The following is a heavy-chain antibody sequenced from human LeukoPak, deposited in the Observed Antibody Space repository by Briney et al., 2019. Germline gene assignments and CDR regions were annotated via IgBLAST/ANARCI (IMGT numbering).Heavy chain of an antibody. D-gene: IGHD5-12*01. V-gene: IGHV3-53*01. CDR2: ITSGGNT. CDR1: LFTVSSNY. CDR3: ARGRGYRDYDRPLDY. Sequence: GGSLRLSRAASLFTVSSNYMNGVRQAPGKGLEWVSVITSGGNTYYADSVKGRFTTSRDNSKNTLYVQMNSLRAEDTAIYYCARGRGYRDYDRPLDYWGQGTLVTVSS. J-gene: IGHJ4*02.